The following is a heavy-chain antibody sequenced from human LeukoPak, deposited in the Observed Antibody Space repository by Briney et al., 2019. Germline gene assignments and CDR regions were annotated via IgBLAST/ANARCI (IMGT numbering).Heavy chain of an antibody. D-gene: IGHD5-18*01. CDR3: ARDVRPVDTAMASGFDP. J-gene: IGHJ5*02. V-gene: IGHV3-11*04. CDR1: GFTFSDYY. Sequence: PGGSLRLSCAASGFTFSDYYMSWIRQAPGKGLEWISYISSGGSTIYYADSVRGQFTISRDNSKNTLYLQMNSLRAEDTAVYYCARDVRPVDTAMASGFDPWGQGTLVTVSS. CDR2: ISSGGSTI.